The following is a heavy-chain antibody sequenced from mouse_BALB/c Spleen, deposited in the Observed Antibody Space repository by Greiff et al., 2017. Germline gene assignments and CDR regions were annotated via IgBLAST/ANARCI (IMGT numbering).Heavy chain of an antibody. J-gene: IGHJ4*01. CDR2: IWGDGST. CDR3: AKRGPTIGTNAMDY. CDR1: GFSLTSYG. Sequence: VKLQESGPGLVAPSQSLSITCTVSGFSLTSYGVSWVRQPPGKGLEWLGVIWGDGSTNYHSALISRLSISKDNSKSQVFLKLNSLQTDDTATYYCAKRGPTIGTNAMDYWGQGTSVTVSS. D-gene: IGHD2-14*01. V-gene: IGHV2-3*01.